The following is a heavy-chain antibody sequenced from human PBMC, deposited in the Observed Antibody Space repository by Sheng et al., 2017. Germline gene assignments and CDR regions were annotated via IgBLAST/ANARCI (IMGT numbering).Heavy chain of an antibody. CDR2: INPNSGGT. D-gene: IGHD1-26*01. Sequence: QVQLVQSGAEVKKPGASVKVSCKASGYTFTGYYMHWVRQAPGQGLEWMGWINPNSGGTNYAQKFQGRVTMTRDTSISTAYMELSRLRSDDTAVYYCARGRILYSGSSPPKLGYAFDIWGQGTMVTVSS. CDR1: GYTFTGYY. V-gene: IGHV1-2*02. CDR3: ARGRILYSGSSPPKLGYAFDI. J-gene: IGHJ3*02.